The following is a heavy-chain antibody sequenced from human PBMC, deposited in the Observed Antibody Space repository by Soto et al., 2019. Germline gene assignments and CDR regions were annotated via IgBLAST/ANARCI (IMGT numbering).Heavy chain of an antibody. CDR1: GFTFSSYA. CDR2: IYSGGST. V-gene: IGHV3-53*01. D-gene: IGHD3-3*01. Sequence: GSLRLSCSASGFTFSSYAMSWVRQAPGKGLEWVSVIYSGGSTYYADSVKGRFTISRDNYKNTLYLQMNSLRAADTAVYYCAGTVDFWSGYYINYYYYGMDVWGQGTMVTVYS. J-gene: IGHJ6*02. CDR3: AGTVDFWSGYYINYYYYGMDV.